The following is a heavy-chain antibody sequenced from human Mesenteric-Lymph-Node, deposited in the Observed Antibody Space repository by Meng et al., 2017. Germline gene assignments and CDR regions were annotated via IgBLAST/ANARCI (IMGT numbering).Heavy chain of an antibody. J-gene: IGHJ2*01. CDR1: GCTFSSYT. Sequence: SVKVSCKASGCTFSSYTISWVRQAPGQGLEWMGGIIPIFGTANYAQKFQGRVTITADKSTSTAYMELSSLRSEDTAVYYCARDRSDYGDYGAPRYFDLWGRGTLVTGSS. CDR2: IIPIFGTA. D-gene: IGHD4-17*01. V-gene: IGHV1-69*06. CDR3: ARDRSDYGDYGAPRYFDL.